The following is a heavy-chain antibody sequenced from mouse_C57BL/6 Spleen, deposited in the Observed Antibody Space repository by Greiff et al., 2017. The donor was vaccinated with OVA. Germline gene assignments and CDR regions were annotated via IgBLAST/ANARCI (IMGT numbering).Heavy chain of an antibody. J-gene: IGHJ4*01. D-gene: IGHD3-2*02. Sequence: VQLQQPGAELVKPGASVKLSCKASGYTFTSYWMHWVKQRPGRGLEWIGRIDPTSGGTKYNEKFKSKATLTVDKPYSTAYMQLSSLTSEDSAVYDCAIDSSGQENAMDYWGQGTSVTVSS. CDR3: AIDSSGQENAMDY. CDR2: IDPTSGGT. V-gene: IGHV1-72*01. CDR1: GYTFTSYW.